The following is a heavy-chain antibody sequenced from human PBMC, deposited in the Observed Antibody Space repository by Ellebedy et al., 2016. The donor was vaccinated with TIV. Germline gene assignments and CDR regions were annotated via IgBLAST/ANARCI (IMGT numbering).Heavy chain of an antibody. CDR2: IYYSGST. CDR1: GCTISPVNYY. J-gene: IGHJ4*02. Sequence: SETLSLTCTVSGCTISPVNYYWSRFRQPPGKGLEWLGYIYYSGSTYYNPSLKSRVTISVDTSKNQFSLKLSSVTAADTAVYYCARGGGYCSSTSCYGGFDYWGQGTLVTVSS. V-gene: IGHV4-30-4*01. D-gene: IGHD2-2*01. CDR3: ARGGGYCSSTSCYGGFDY.